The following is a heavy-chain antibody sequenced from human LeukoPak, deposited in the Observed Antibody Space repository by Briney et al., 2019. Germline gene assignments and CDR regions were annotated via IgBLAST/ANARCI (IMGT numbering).Heavy chain of an antibody. V-gene: IGHV3-74*01. D-gene: IGHD1-26*01. Sequence: GGSLRLSCAASGFTFSSYWMHWVRQAPGKGLVWVSRINSDGSSTSYADSVKGRFTISRDNAKNTLYLQMNSLRAEDTAVYYCARYHAGAKANAFGIWGQGTMATVSS. CDR3: ARYHAGAKANAFGI. J-gene: IGHJ3*02. CDR1: GFTFSSYW. CDR2: INSDGSST.